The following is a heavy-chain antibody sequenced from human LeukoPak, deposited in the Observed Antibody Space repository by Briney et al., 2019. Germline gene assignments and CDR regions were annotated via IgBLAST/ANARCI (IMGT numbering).Heavy chain of an antibody. V-gene: IGHV3-48*01. CDR2: ISSSSSTI. Sequence: GGSLRLSCAASGFTFSSYSMNWVRQAPGKGLEWVSYISSSSSTIYYADSVKGRFTISRDNAKNSLYLQMNSLRAEDTAVYYCARDAPYYYDSSDYYYDWGQGTLVTVSS. CDR3: ARDAPYYYDSSDYYYD. CDR1: GFTFSSYS. J-gene: IGHJ4*02. D-gene: IGHD3-22*01.